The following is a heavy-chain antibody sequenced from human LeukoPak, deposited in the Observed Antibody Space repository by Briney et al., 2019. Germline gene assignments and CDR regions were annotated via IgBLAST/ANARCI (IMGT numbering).Heavy chain of an antibody. CDR3: ARNIVVVPAAPARFDP. CDR1: GGSISSSSYY. J-gene: IGHJ5*02. D-gene: IGHD2-2*01. CDR2: IYYSGST. V-gene: IGHV4-30-4*08. Sequence: SETLSLTCTVSGGSISSSSYYWGWIRQPPGKGLEWIGYIYYSGSTYYNPSLKSRVTISVDTSKNQFSLKLSSVTAADTAVYYCARNIVVVPAAPARFDPWGQGTLVTVSS.